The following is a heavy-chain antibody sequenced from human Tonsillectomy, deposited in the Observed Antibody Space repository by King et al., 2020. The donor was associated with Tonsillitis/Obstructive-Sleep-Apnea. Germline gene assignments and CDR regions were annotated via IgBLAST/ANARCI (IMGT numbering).Heavy chain of an antibody. V-gene: IGHV4-59*01. D-gene: IGHD2-15*01. Sequence: VPLQESGPGLVKPSETLSLTCAISGGSINNNFWSWIRHPPGKGLEWIGYIYDSGSANYNPSLKSRVTISVDTSKNQFSLTVRSVTAADTAVYYCARAIVAPATTHFDSWGQGTLVTVSS. CDR3: ARAIVAPATTHFDS. J-gene: IGHJ4*02. CDR2: IYDSGSA. CDR1: GGSINNNF.